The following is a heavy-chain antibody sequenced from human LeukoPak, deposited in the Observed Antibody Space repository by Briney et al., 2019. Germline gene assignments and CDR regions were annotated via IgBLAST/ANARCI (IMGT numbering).Heavy chain of an antibody. CDR3: ARDPGDYNWFDP. J-gene: IGHJ5*02. D-gene: IGHD4-17*01. V-gene: IGHV3-21*01. CDR1: GFTVSSNY. Sequence: PGGSLRLSCAASGFTVSSNYMSWVRQAPGKGLEWVSSISSSSSYIYYADSVKGRFTISRDNAKNSLYLQMNSLRAEDTAVYYCARDPGDYNWFDPWGQGTLVTVSS. CDR2: ISSSSSYI.